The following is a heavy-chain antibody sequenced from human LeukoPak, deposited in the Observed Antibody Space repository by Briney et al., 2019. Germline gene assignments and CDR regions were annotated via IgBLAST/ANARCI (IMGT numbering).Heavy chain of an antibody. CDR2: ISGSGGST. V-gene: IGHV3-23*01. Sequence: GGSLRLSCAASGFTFSTYAMSWVRQAPGNGLEWVSSISGSGGSTFYADSVKGRFTISRDNSKNTLYLQMNSLRAEDTAIYYCAKRITVVARDAFDFWGQGTMVTVSS. J-gene: IGHJ3*01. CDR3: AKRITVVARDAFDF. CDR1: GFTFSTYA. D-gene: IGHD1-14*01.